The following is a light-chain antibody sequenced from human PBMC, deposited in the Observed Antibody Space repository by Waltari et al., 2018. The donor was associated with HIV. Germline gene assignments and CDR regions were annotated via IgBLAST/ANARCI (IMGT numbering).Light chain of an antibody. J-gene: IGKJ5*01. V-gene: IGKV1-12*01. Sequence: DIQMPRSPSSVSASVGDRLTITCRASQGISTWLAWYQQKPGKAPRLLSYAASSLQSGVPSRFSGSGSGTDFTLTISSLEPEDFATYYCQQANSFPPTFGQGTRLEIK. CDR1: QGISTW. CDR3: QQANSFPPT. CDR2: AAS.